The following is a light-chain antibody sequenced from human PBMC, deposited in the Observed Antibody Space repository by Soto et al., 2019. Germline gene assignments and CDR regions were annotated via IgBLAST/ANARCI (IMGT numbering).Light chain of an antibody. J-gene: IGKJ4*01. CDR2: GAA. V-gene: IGKV3-20*01. CDR1: QIVISNN. Sequence: ETVLTQSPGTLSLSPGERATLSCRASQIVISNNLAWYQQKVGQAPRLLITGAASRAPGIPDRFSGRGSGTDFTLTISSLEPEDFAVYYCQQYGTAGTFGGGTKVEIK. CDR3: QQYGTAGT.